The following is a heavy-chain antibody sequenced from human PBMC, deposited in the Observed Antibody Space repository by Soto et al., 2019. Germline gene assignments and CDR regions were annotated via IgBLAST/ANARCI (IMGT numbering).Heavy chain of an antibody. V-gene: IGHV4-30-2*01. CDR2: IYHSGST. J-gene: IGHJ4*02. CDR3: ARVPAY. Sequence: SETLSLTCAVSGGSISSGGYSWSWIRQPPGKGLEWIGYIYHSGSTSYNPSLKSRVTISVDRSKNQFSPKLSSVTAADTAVYYCARVPAYWGQGTLVTVSS. CDR1: GGSISSGGYS.